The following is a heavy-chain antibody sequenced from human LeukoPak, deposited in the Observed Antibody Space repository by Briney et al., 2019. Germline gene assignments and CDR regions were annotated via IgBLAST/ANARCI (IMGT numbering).Heavy chain of an antibody. Sequence: SETLSLTCTVSGGSISSYYWSWIRQPPGKGLEWIGYIYYSGSTNYNPSLKSRVTISVDTSKNQFSLNLTSVTAADTAVYYCARDLGITIFGVVIYYYYYMDVWGKGTTVTVSS. CDR3: ARDLGITIFGVVIYYYYYMDV. V-gene: IGHV4-59*01. D-gene: IGHD3-3*01. CDR2: IYYSGST. CDR1: GGSISSYY. J-gene: IGHJ6*03.